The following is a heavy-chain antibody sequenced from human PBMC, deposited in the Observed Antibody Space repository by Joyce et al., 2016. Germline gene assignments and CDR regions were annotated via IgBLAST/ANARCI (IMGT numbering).Heavy chain of an antibody. CDR3: VRGAGYILDY. CDR2: IKQDGSER. J-gene: IGHJ4*02. CDR1: GFSFSDHW. V-gene: IGHV3-7*01. D-gene: IGHD2-2*02. Sequence: EVQLVESGGLLVQPGGSLRLSCATSGFSFSDHWMHWVRQAPGKGLEWVAMIKQDGSERHYVDSVNGRFTISRDNTKNSLYLQMDNLRAEDTAVYYCVRGAGYILDYWGRGTLVTVSS.